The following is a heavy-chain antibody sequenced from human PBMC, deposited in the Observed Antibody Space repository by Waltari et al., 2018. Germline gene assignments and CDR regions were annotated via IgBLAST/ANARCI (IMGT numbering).Heavy chain of an antibody. CDR2: IGTAGDT. CDR3: AREWRTDWGRYFDY. CDR1: GFTFSSYD. V-gene: IGHV3-13*01. Sequence: EVQLVESGGGLVQPGGSLRLSCAASGFTFSSYDMHWVPQATGKGLEWVSAIGTAGDTYYPGSVKGRFTISRENAKNSLYLQMNSLRAEDTAVYYCAREWRTDWGRYFDYWGQGTLVTVSS. D-gene: IGHD7-27*01. J-gene: IGHJ4*02.